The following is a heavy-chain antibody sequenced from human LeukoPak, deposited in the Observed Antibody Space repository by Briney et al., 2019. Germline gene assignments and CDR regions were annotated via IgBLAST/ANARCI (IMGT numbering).Heavy chain of an antibody. Sequence: GRSLRLSCAASGFTFSSYAMHWVRQAPGKGLEWVSAISGSGGSTYYADSVKGRFTISRDNSKNTLYLQMNSLRAEDTAVYYCAKTTTPYDFWSGPFDYWGQGTLVTVSS. J-gene: IGHJ4*02. D-gene: IGHD3-3*01. CDR3: AKTTTPYDFWSGPFDY. CDR1: GFTFSSYA. V-gene: IGHV3-23*01. CDR2: ISGSGGST.